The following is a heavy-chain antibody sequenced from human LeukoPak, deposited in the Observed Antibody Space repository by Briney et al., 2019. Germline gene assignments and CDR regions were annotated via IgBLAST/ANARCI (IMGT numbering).Heavy chain of an antibody. CDR1: GFTFSSYG. CDR2: IRYDGSNK. Sequence: GGSLRLFCAASGFTFSSYGMHWVRQAPGKGLEWVAFIRYDGSNKYYADSVKGRFTISRDNSKNTLYLQMNSLRAEDTAVYYCAKDRRSSGWADCPDYWGQGTLVTVSS. D-gene: IGHD6-19*01. J-gene: IGHJ4*02. V-gene: IGHV3-30*02. CDR3: AKDRRSSGWADCPDY.